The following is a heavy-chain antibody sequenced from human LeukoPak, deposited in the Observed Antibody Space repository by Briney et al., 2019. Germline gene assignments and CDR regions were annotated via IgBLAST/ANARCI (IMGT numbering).Heavy chain of an antibody. CDR1: GGTFSSYA. CDR2: IIPIFGTA. D-gene: IGHD5-18*01. CDR3: ARDSGGYSYVYYYYYMDV. Sequence: ASVKVSCKASGGTFSSYAISWVRQAPGQGLEWMGGIIPIFGTANYAQKFQGRVTITADKSTSTAYMELSRLRSDDTAVYYCARDSGGYSYVYYYYYMDVWGKGTTVTVSS. V-gene: IGHV1-69*06. J-gene: IGHJ6*03.